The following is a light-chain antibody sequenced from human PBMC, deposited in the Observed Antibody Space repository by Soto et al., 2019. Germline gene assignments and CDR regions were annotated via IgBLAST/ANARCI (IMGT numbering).Light chain of an antibody. CDR2: DAS. V-gene: IGKV3-11*01. J-gene: IGKJ1*01. CDR1: QSVSNY. CDR3: QQRTSWPRT. Sequence: EIVLTQSPATLSLCPGERATLSCRASQSVSNYLAWYRHKPGQAPRLLIYDASNRATGILDRFSGSGSGTDFTLTISSLEPEDFAAYYCQQRTSWPRTFGQGTKVDIK.